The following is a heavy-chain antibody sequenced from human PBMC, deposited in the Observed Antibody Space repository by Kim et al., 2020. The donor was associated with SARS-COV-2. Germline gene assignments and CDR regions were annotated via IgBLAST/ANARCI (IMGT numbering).Heavy chain of an antibody. CDR1: GFTFSQYG. CDR3: AKAALSAIFYGLDV. D-gene: IGHD2-21*01. V-gene: IGHV3-33*07. Sequence: GGSLRLSCAASGFTFSQYGMYWVRQAPGKGLEWVAVIWYDGSNNYYADSVKGRFTISRDNSKNTLYLQMNSLRVEDTAVYYCAKAALSAIFYGLDVWGQG. CDR2: IWYDGSNN. J-gene: IGHJ6*02.